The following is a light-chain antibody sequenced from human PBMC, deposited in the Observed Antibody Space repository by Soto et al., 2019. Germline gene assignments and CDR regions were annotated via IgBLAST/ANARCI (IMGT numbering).Light chain of an antibody. J-gene: IGLJ1*01. V-gene: IGLV2-14*01. CDR3: RSFPSSTTLDV. CDR1: SSDIGGYIY. CDR2: EGS. Sequence: QSVLTKPASVSGSPGQSITISCTGTSSDIGGYIYVSWYQQHPCKAPKLMIYEGSKRPSGVSNRFSGSKSGNTASLNISGTQAEEEADYYCRSFPSSTTLDVFGTGTKATV.